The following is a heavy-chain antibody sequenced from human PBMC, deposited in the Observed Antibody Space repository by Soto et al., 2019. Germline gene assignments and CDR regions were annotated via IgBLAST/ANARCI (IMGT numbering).Heavy chain of an antibody. CDR1: GGSISSSSYY. J-gene: IGHJ4*02. D-gene: IGHD2-21*01. Sequence: PSETLSLTCTVSGGSISSSSYYWGWIRQPPGKGLERIGSIYYSGSTYYNPSLKSRVTIYVDTYKNQFSLKLSSVTAADTAVYSCATLVRSNIVVVSARPSDCWGQRTLVTACS. V-gene: IGHV4-39*01. CDR3: ATLVRSNIVVVSARPSDC. CDR2: IYYSGST.